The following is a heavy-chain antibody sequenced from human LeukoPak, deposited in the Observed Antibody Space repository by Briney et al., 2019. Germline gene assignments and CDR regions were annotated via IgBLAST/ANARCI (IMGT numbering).Heavy chain of an antibody. D-gene: IGHD6-25*01. CDR3: ARDSESTYSSDLEGWFDP. V-gene: IGHV1-69*04. CDR2: IIPILGIA. Sequence: SVKVSGKASGGTFSSYAISWVRQAPGQGLEWMGRIIPILGIANYAQKFQGRVTITADKSTSTAYMELSSLRSEDTAVYYCARDSESTYSSDLEGWFDPWGQGTLVTVSS. CDR1: GGTFSSYA. J-gene: IGHJ5*02.